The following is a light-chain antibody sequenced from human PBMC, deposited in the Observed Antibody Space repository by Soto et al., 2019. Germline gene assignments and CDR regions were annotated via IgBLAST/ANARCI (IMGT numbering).Light chain of an antibody. J-gene: IGKJ2*01. Sequence: DIVMTQSPLSLPVTPGEPASIYCRSSQSLLHSNGYNYLDWYLQKPGQSPQLLIYLGSNRASGVPDRFSGSGSGTDFTLKISRVEAEDVGVYYCMQALQTRNTFGQGTKLEIK. CDR2: LGS. CDR3: MQALQTRNT. V-gene: IGKV2-28*01. CDR1: QSLLHSNGYNY.